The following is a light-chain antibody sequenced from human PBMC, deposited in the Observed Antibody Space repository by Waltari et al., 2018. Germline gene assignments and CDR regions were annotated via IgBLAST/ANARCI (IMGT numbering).Light chain of an antibody. CDR3: QVWDSSAVV. J-gene: IGLJ2*01. CDR2: RDS. Sequence: SYELTQPPSVSVALGQTARIPCGENKIGSKNVHWYQQKPGQAPVLVHYRDSKRPSGIPERLSGSNSGNTATLTISRAQAGDEADYYCQVWDSSAVVFGEGTKLIVL. CDR1: KIGSKN. V-gene: IGLV3-9*01.